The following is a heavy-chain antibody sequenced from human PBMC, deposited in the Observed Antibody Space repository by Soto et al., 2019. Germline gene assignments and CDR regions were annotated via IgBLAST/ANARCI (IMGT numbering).Heavy chain of an antibody. J-gene: IGHJ5*02. Sequence: SETLSLTCTVSGGSISSYYWSWIRQPPGKGLEWIGYIYYSGSTNYNPSLKSRVTISVDTSKNQFSLKLSSVTAADTAVYYCARELAMAISNWFDTCAQRTLVTVSS. D-gene: IGHD5-18*01. CDR1: GGSISSYY. CDR2: IYYSGST. CDR3: ARELAMAISNWFDT. V-gene: IGHV4-59*01.